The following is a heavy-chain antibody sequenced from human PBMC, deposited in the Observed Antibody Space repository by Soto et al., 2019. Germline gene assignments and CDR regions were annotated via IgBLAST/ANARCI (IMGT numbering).Heavy chain of an antibody. CDR1: GASISGEYDH. V-gene: IGHV4-30-4*01. CDR3: VREDDGGDRDYYGLDV. D-gene: IGHD1-1*01. CDR2: IHYIGSI. J-gene: IGHJ6*02. Sequence: QIQLQQSGPGLVKPSQTLSLTCSVSGASISGEYDHWIWIRQSPGKGLEWIGYIHYIGSILYNPSFKSRIIMSVDTSKNQFSLQLSSVTASDTAVYFCVREDDGGDRDYYGLDVWGPGTTVTVSS.